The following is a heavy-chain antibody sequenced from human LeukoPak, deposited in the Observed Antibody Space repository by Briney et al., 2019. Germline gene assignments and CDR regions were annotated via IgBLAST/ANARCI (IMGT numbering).Heavy chain of an antibody. V-gene: IGHV3-7*01. CDR3: ATYMNWVAGDV. Sequence: GGSLRLSCVASGFTFRDFWMSWVRQAPGKGLEWVADIKKDGSEKDYVDSVKGRFTISRDNAKNSLYLQMDSLRAEDTAVYYCATYMNWVAGDVWGQGTTVSVSS. CDR1: GFTFRDFW. CDR2: IKKDGSEK. J-gene: IGHJ6*02. D-gene: IGHD7-27*01.